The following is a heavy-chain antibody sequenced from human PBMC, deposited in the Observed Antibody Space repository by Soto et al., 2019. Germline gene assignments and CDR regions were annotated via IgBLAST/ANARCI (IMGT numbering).Heavy chain of an antibody. D-gene: IGHD3-22*01. V-gene: IGHV4-59*01. Sequence: PSETLSLTCSVSGDSINSGYWTWIRQPPGRGLEWIGFMYFGGSFNYNPSLESRVIFSVDTSENQFSLKLTSVTAADTATYYCKRAYYDSVGFGVGPWGQGGQVTVSS. CDR2: MYFGGSF. CDR3: KRAYYDSVGFGVGP. CDR1: GDSINSGY. J-gene: IGHJ5*02.